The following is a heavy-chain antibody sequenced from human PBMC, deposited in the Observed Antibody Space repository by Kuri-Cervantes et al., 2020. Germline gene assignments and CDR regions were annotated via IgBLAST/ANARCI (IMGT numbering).Heavy chain of an antibody. CDR2: ISCSGTTI. V-gene: IGHV3-11*01. Sequence: GGSLRLSCAASGFSFSDHYLYWIRQAPGKGLAWISEISCSGTTILYADSVKGRFTISRDNSKNTLYLQMNSLRAEDTAVYYCARARVVRGVIVYYYGMDVWGQGTTVTVSS. CDR3: ARARVVRGVIVYYYGMDV. D-gene: IGHD3-10*01. CDR1: GFSFSDHY. J-gene: IGHJ6*02.